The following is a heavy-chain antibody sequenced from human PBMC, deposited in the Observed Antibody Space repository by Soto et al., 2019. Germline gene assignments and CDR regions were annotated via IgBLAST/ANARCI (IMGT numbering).Heavy chain of an antibody. D-gene: IGHD3-9*01. CDR3: ARERLTHNDAFDI. CDR2: IYSGGST. CDR1: GFTVSSNY. Sequence: EVQLVESGGGLVQPGGSLRLSCAASGFTVSSNYMSWVRQAPGKGLEWVSVIYSGGSTYYADSVKGRFTISRDNSKNTLYLQMNSLRAEDTAVYYCARERLTHNDAFDIWGQGTMVTVSS. J-gene: IGHJ3*02. V-gene: IGHV3-66*01.